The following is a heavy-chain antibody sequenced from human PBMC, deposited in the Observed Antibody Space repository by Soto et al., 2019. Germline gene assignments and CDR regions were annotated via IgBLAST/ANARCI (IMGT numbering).Heavy chain of an antibody. V-gene: IGHV1-69*13. CDR2: IIPIFGTA. J-gene: IGHJ5*02. CDR3: ARVSLSSVYWLAP. D-gene: IGHD6-19*01. Sequence: SVKVSCKASGGTFSSYAISWGRQAPGQGLEWMGGIIPIFGTANYAQKFQGRVTITADESTSTAYMELSSLRSEDTAVYYCARVSLSSVYWLAPWGQGTLVTVSS. CDR1: GGTFSSYA.